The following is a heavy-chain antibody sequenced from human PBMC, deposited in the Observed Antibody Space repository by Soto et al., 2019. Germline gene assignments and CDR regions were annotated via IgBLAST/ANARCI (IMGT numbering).Heavy chain of an antibody. CDR3: ARALTGYISPIVS. D-gene: IGHD3-9*01. Sequence: GSLRLSCAASGFTVTSNYMSWVRQAPGKGLEWVSIIYTDGSTYYTDSVKGRFTISRDNSKNTLHLQMNSLRAEDTAVYYCARALTGYISPIVSWGQGTLVTVSS. V-gene: IGHV3-66*01. J-gene: IGHJ4*02. CDR1: GFTVTSNY. CDR2: IYTDGST.